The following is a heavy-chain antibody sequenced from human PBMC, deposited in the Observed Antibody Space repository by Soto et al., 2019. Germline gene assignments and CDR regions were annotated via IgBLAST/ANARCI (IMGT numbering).Heavy chain of an antibody. V-gene: IGHV4-39*01. D-gene: IGHD6-6*01. CDR3: ARLGSSSAYYYYGMDV. Sequence: QLQLQESGPGLVKPSETLSLTCTVSGASISSSSYYWGWIRQPPGKGLEWIGSIYYSGSTYYNPSLKSRVTISVDTSKNQFSLKLSSVTAADTAVYYCARLGSSSAYYYYGMDVWGQGTTVTVSS. CDR1: GASISSSSYY. J-gene: IGHJ6*02. CDR2: IYYSGST.